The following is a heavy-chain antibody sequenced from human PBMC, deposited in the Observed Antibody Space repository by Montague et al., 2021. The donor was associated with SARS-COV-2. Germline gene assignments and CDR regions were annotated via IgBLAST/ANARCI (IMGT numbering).Heavy chain of an antibody. CDR1: GASVTTGHYY. CDR2: VYPSGNT. V-gene: IGHV4-61*02. Sequence: TLSLTCTVSGASVTTGHYYWSWIRQPAGKGLEWIGRVYPSGNTNYNPSLRRRVSISVDMSKNQISLKLSSVTAADTAVYYCARVRGAALYFGEVGYYGMVVWGQGTTVTVSS. D-gene: IGHD3-10*01. CDR3: ARVRGAALYFGEVGYYGMVV. J-gene: IGHJ6*02.